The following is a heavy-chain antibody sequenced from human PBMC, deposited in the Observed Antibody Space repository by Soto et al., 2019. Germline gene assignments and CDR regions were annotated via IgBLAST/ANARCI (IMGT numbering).Heavy chain of an antibody. V-gene: IGHV3-23*01. D-gene: IGHD2-15*01. CDR2: ISVSGGST. Sequence: VSLRLSCAASGSTFSNYAMSWVRQAPGKGLEWVSGISVSGGSTYYADSVKGRFTISRDNSKNTLYVQMNSLRVDDTAVYYCAKDAGRVCSGGSCYFQALDSWGQGTMVTVYS. J-gene: IGHJ4*02. CDR1: GSTFSNYA. CDR3: AKDAGRVCSGGSCYFQALDS.